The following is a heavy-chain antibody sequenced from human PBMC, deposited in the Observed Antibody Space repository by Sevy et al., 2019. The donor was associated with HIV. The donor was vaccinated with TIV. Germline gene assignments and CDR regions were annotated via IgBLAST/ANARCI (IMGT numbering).Heavy chain of an antibody. Sequence: ASVKVSCKASGYTFTGYYIHWVRQAPGQGLEWMGWINTNIGDTNYEQNFQGRVTMTRDTAINSAYMDLRRLKSDDTAVYYCATTTRGYRYDSFLDTFDIWGQGTMVTVSS. CDR1: GYTFTGYY. V-gene: IGHV1-2*02. CDR2: INTNIGDT. CDR3: ATTTRGYRYDSFLDTFDI. D-gene: IGHD5-18*01. J-gene: IGHJ3*02.